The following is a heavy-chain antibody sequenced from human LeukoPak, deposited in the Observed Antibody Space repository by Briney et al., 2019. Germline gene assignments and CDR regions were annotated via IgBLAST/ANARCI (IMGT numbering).Heavy chain of an antibody. D-gene: IGHD3-22*01. V-gene: IGHV1-24*01. Sequence: ASVKVSCKVSGYTFTEMSIHWVRQTPGKGLEWLGGIDPESGERVYAQNFRGRVTMSEDTSTDTAYMEVSSLRSEDTAVYYCATPAELVVVNAFDYWGQGTLVTVSS. CDR2: IDPESGER. CDR1: GYTFTEMS. CDR3: ATPAELVVVNAFDY. J-gene: IGHJ4*02.